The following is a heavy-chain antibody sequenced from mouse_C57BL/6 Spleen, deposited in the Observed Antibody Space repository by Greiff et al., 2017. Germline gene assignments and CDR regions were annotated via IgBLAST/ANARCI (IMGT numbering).Heavy chain of an antibody. V-gene: IGHV5-17*01. CDR2: ISSGSSTI. Sequence: DVMLVESGGGLVKPGGSLKLSCAASGFTFSDYGMHWVRQAPEKGLEWVAYISSGSSTIYYADTVKGRFTISRDNAKNTLFLQMTSLRSEDTAMYYCAMNLYYYSFMDDWGQGTSVTVSS. CDR1: GFTFSDYG. D-gene: IGHD1-2*01. J-gene: IGHJ4*01. CDR3: AMNLYYYSFMDD.